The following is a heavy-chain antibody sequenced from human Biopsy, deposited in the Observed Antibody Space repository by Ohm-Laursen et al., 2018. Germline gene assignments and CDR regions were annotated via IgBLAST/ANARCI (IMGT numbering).Heavy chain of an antibody. J-gene: IGHJ4*02. CDR2: ITSSGDTT. CDR1: GFTFTSYW. V-gene: IGHV3-23*01. CDR3: AKDQGYYYDRSVYYYFDY. Sequence: SLRLSCAASGFTFTSYWMHWVRQAPGKGLEWVSAITSSGDTTYYSDSVKGRFTISRDSSKNTLHLQMNSLRAEDTAVYYCAKDQGYYYDRSVYYYFDYWGQGTLVTVSS. D-gene: IGHD3-22*01.